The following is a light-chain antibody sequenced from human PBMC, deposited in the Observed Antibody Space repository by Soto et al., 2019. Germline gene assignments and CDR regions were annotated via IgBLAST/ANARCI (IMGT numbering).Light chain of an antibody. CDR3: QQYVRSPWT. V-gene: IGKV3-20*01. Sequence: EIVLTQSPGTLSLSPGERATLSCRASQSVSSSYLAWYQQKGGQAPRLLIYGASSRATGIPDRFSGSGSGTDFTLTISRREPEDFAVCYCQQYVRSPWTFGQGTKVEIK. CDR2: GAS. J-gene: IGKJ1*01. CDR1: QSVSSSY.